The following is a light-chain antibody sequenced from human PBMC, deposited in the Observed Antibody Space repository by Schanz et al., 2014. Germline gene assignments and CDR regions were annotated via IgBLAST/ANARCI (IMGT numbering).Light chain of an antibody. Sequence: QSVLTQPPSASGTPGQRVTISCSGSSSNVGRSYVYWYQQLPGTAPKLIIYADTDRRSGVSDRFSGSKSGTSASLAISGLRFEDEADYYCATWDDSLNGPVFGGGTKVTVL. CDR1: SSNVGRSY. CDR2: ADT. V-gene: IGLV1-47*02. CDR3: ATWDDSLNGPV. J-gene: IGLJ3*02.